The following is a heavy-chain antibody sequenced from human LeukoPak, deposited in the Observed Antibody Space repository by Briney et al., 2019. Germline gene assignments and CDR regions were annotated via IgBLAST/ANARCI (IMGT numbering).Heavy chain of an antibody. Sequence: GGSLRLSCAVSGFSFDAYTMSWVRHAPGKGLGWVSGNTWHGGDTCSADSVQGRYTSSRDNAKNTLYHHITSLSAEHTAFYYCVRTGTFNWFDHWGRGTLVTVSS. CDR2: NTWHGGDT. V-gene: IGHV3-20*04. D-gene: IGHD3-10*01. CDR1: GFSFDAYT. CDR3: VRTGTFNWFDH. J-gene: IGHJ5*02.